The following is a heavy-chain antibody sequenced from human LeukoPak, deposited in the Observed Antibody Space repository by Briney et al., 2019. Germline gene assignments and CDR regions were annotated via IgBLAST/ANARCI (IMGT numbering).Heavy chain of an antibody. Sequence: SETLSLTCAVYGGSFSGYYWSWIRQPPGKGLKWIGEINHSGSTNYNPSLKSRVTISVDTSKNQFSLKLSSVTAADTAVYYCARGKLFGIVVVPAATSWFDPWGQGTLVTVST. CDR1: GGSFSGYY. V-gene: IGHV4-34*01. J-gene: IGHJ5*02. CDR3: ARGKLFGIVVVPAATSWFDP. CDR2: INHSGST. D-gene: IGHD2-2*01.